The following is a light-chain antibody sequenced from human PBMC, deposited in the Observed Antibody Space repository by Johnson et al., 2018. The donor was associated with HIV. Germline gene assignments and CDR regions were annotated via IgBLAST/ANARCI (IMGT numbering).Light chain of an antibody. Sequence: QSVLTQPPSVSAAPGLKVTISCSGSSSNIGINTVNWYQQLPGTAPKLLIYRNNLRPSGVPDRFSGSKSGTSASLAISGLQAEDEADYFCATWDDSLNGLYVFGTGTKVTVL. CDR3: ATWDDSLNGLYV. J-gene: IGLJ1*01. CDR1: SSNIGINT. CDR2: RNN. V-gene: IGLV1-44*01.